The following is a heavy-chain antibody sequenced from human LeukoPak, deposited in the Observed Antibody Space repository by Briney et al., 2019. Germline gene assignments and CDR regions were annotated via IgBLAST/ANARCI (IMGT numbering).Heavy chain of an antibody. CDR2: ISPNSGGT. Sequence: ASVKVSCKASGYTFTGYYMHWVRQAPGQGLEWMGWISPNSGGTNYAQQFQGRVTMTTDTSTNTAYMELRNLRSDDTAVYYCARDLPLGSMGGSAFDLWGQGTLVIVSS. V-gene: IGHV1-2*02. D-gene: IGHD2-15*01. CDR1: GYTFTGYY. CDR3: ARDLPLGSMGGSAFDL. J-gene: IGHJ4*02.